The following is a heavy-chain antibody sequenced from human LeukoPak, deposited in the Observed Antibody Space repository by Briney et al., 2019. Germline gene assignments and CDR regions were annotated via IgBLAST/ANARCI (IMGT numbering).Heavy chain of an antibody. J-gene: IGHJ4*02. Sequence: SETLSLTCTVSGGSISSYYWSWIRQPPGKGLEWIGYIYYSGSTNYNPSLMSRVTISVDTSKNQFSLKLSSVTAADTAVYYCASEGTNCTNGVCYRGDYWGQGTLVTVSS. V-gene: IGHV4-59*08. CDR3: ASEGTNCTNGVCYRGDY. CDR2: IYYSGST. D-gene: IGHD2-8*01. CDR1: GGSISSYY.